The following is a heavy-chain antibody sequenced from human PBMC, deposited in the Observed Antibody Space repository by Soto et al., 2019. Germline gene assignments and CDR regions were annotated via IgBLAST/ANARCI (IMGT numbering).Heavy chain of an antibody. CDR1: GFTFSSYL. J-gene: IGHJ6*02. D-gene: IGHD3-10*01. CDR2: IKQDGSEK. V-gene: IGHV3-7*01. Sequence: GGSLRLSCAASGFTFSSYLMSWVRQAQGKVREGVANIKQDGSEKYYVDSVKGRLTSSRDNAKNSLYLQMNSLRAEDTAVYYCAKDPLQGFGPSESYGMDVWGQGTTVTVSS. CDR3: AKDPLQGFGPSESYGMDV.